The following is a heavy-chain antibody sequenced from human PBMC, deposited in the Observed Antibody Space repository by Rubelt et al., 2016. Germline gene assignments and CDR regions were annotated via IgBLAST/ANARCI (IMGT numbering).Heavy chain of an antibody. J-gene: IGHJ4*02. Sequence: EVQLVESGGGLVQPGGSLRLSCAASGFAGSDNYMTWVRQAPGKGLEWVSVVYSGGLTYYADSVQGRFTVSRDNSKNTLYLQMNSLRAEDTAVYYCARDSDYWGQGTLVTVSS. V-gene: IGHV3-66*02. CDR2: VYSGGLT. CDR1: GFAGSDNY. CDR3: ARDSDY.